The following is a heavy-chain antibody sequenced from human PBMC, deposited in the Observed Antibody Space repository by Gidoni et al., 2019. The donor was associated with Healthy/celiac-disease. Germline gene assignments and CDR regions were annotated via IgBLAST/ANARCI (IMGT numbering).Heavy chain of an antibody. CDR1: GFTFHIAA. CDR3: AKEWWASIVPAALDYFDY. D-gene: IGHD2-2*01. V-gene: IGHV3-23*01. CDR2: SRGSGGST. J-gene: IGHJ4*02. Sequence: VQLLASGGGLVQPWGSLRLSCAASGFTFHIAARSWVSQAPGVGLEWVSASRGSGGSTYYADSVKGRFTISRDNSKNTLYLQMNSLRAEDTAVYYCAKEWWASIVPAALDYFDYWGQGTLVTVSS.